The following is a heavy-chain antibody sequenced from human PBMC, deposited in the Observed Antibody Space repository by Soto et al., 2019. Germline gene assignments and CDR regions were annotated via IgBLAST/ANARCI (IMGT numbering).Heavy chain of an antibody. CDR1: GGSISTNW. Sequence: QVQMQESGPGLMKTSGTLSLTCAVSGGSISTNWWSWVRQPPGKGLEWIGEIYHSGATNYNPSLKNRVTMSVDKSQNHLSLNLNSVTAADTDVYYCARHIAVSWTRGFDFWGHGTLVTVSS. D-gene: IGHD2-21*01. J-gene: IGHJ4*01. CDR2: IYHSGAT. CDR3: ARHIAVSWTRGFDF. V-gene: IGHV4-4*02.